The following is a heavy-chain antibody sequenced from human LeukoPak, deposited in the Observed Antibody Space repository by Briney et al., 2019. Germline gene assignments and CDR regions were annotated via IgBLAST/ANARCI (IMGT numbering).Heavy chain of an antibody. CDR3: ARDHFAIAAAGTFDY. J-gene: IGHJ4*02. D-gene: IGHD6-13*01. CDR2: ISSSSSYI. V-gene: IGHV3-21*01. CDR1: GFTFSSYS. Sequence: KPGGSLRLSCAASGFTFSSYSMTWVRQAPGKGLEWVSSISSSSSYIYYADSVKGRFTISRDNAKNSLYLQMNSLRAEDTAVYYCARDHFAIAAAGTFDYWGQGTLVTVSS.